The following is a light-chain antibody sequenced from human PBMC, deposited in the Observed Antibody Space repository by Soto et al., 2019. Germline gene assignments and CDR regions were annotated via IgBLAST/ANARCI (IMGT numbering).Light chain of an antibody. CDR3: SSYTIRRSWV. V-gene: IGLV2-14*01. CDR1: TSDVDYNR. CDR2: EVT. J-gene: IGLJ3*02. Sequence: QSVLTQPASVTGSPGQSITISCTGTTSDVDYNRVSWYQQYPGTAPKLMINEVTNRPSGFSDRFSGSRSGNTDSLTISGLQPEDEADYYCSSYTIRRSWVFGGGTKLTVL.